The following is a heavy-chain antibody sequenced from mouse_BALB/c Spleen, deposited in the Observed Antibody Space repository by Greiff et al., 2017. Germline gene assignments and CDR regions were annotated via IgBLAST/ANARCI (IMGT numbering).Heavy chain of an antibody. CDR2: INPNNGGT. D-gene: IGHD2-14*01. V-gene: IGHV1-18*01. CDR3: ERGEGVRRGDGFAY. Sequence: EVQLQQSGPELVQPGASVKISCTTSGYTFTEYTMHWVKQSHGKSLEWIGGINPNNGGTSYNQKFKGKATLTVDKSSSTAYMELLSLTSEDSAVYYRERGEGVRRGDGFAYWGQGTLVTVSA. J-gene: IGHJ3*01. CDR1: GYTFTEYT.